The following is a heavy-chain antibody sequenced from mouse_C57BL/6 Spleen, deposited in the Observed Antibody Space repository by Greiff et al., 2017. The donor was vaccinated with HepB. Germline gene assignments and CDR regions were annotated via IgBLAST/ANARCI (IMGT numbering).Heavy chain of an antibody. Sequence: EVNLVESGGGLVQPGGSLSLSCAASGFTFTDYYMSWVRQPPGKALEWLGFIRNKANGYTTEYSASVKGRFTISRDNSQSILYLQMNALRAEDSATYYCASPDYEGAMDYWGQGTSVTVSS. CDR2: IRNKANGYTT. J-gene: IGHJ4*01. CDR3: ASPDYEGAMDY. V-gene: IGHV7-3*01. CDR1: GFTFTDYY. D-gene: IGHD2-4*01.